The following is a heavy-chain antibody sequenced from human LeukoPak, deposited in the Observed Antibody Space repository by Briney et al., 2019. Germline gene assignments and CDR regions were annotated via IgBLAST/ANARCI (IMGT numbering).Heavy chain of an antibody. CDR2: IKQDGSEK. CDR1: GFTFSSYW. Sequence: PGGSLRLSCAASGFTFSSYWMSWVRQAPGKGLEWVANIKQDGSEKYYVDSVKGRFTISRDNAKNSLYLQMNSLRAEDTAVYYCARGGGYCSSTSCYRFNAFDIWGQGTMVTVSS. V-gene: IGHV3-7*01. CDR3: ARGGGYCSSTSCYRFNAFDI. D-gene: IGHD2-2*01. J-gene: IGHJ3*02.